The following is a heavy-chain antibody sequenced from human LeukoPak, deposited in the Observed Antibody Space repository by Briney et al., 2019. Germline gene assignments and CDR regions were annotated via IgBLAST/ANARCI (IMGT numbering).Heavy chain of an antibody. V-gene: IGHV4-59*01. J-gene: IGHJ4*02. CDR3: AGGFSMERYDFWSGYYAGGGAYYFDY. CDR1: GGSISSYY. CDR2: IYYSGST. D-gene: IGHD3-3*01. Sequence: PSETLSLTCTVPGGSISSYYWSWIRQPPGKGLEWIGYIYYSGSTNYNPSLKSRVTISVDTSKNQFSLKLSSVTAADTAVYYCAGGFSMERYDFWSGYYAGGGAYYFDYWGQGTLVTVSS.